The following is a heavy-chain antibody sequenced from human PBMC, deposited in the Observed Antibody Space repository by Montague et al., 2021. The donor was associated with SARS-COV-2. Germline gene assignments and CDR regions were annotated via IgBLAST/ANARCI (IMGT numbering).Heavy chain of an antibody. CDR1: GFTFSSYS. D-gene: IGHD5-24*01. V-gene: IGHV3-48*02. CDR3: ARDRWDRNGMDV. Sequence: SLRLSCAASGFTFSSYSMNWVRQAPGKGLEWVSYISSSSSTIYYADPVKGRFTISRDNAKNSLYLQMNSLRDEGTAVYYCARDRWDRNGMDVWGQGTTVTVSS. J-gene: IGHJ6*02. CDR2: ISSSSSTI.